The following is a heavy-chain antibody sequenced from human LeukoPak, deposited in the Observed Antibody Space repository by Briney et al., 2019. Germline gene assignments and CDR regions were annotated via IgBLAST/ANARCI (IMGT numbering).Heavy chain of an antibody. J-gene: IGHJ4*02. Sequence: SETLSLTCIVSARSISRYYWSWIRQPAGKGLEWIGRIYTSGSTNYNPSLKSRVTMSVDTSKTQFSLKLSSVTAADTAVYYCARAADYYDSTGYRTTADYWGQGTLVTVSS. CDR3: ARAADYYDSTGYRTTADY. CDR1: ARSISRYY. V-gene: IGHV4-4*07. D-gene: IGHD3-22*01. CDR2: IYTSGST.